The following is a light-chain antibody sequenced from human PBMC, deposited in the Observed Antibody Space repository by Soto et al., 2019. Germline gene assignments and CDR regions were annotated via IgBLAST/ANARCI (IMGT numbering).Light chain of an antibody. CDR1: QSVSSN. V-gene: IGKV3-15*01. CDR2: GAS. CDR3: QQYNNWPLT. J-gene: IGKJ5*01. Sequence: EIVMTQSPATLSVSPGERATLSCRASQSVSSNLAWYQQKPGQAPRLLIYGASSRATGIPVRFSGSGSGTEFTLTISSLQSEDFAVYYCQQYNNWPLTFGQRRLPEVK.